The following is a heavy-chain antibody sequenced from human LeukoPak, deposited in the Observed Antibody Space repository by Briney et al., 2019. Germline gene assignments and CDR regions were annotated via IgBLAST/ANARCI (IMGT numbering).Heavy chain of an antibody. D-gene: IGHD3-10*01. V-gene: IGHV3-21*01. Sequence: GGSLRLSCAASGFTFSSYSMNWVRQAPGKGLEWVSSISSSSYIYYADSVKGRFTISRDNAKNSLYLQMNSLRAEDTAVYYCARDQYYYGSGSYYNSWYYGMDVWGKGTTVTVSS. J-gene: IGHJ6*04. CDR1: GFTFSSYS. CDR3: ARDQYYYGSGSYYNSWYYGMDV. CDR2: ISSSSYI.